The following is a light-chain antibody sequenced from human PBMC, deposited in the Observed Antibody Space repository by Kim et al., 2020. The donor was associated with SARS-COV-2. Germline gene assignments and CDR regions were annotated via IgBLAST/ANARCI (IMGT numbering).Light chain of an antibody. CDR3: QQRSNWPLFT. CDR1: QSVRNY. J-gene: IGKJ3*01. Sequence: EIVLTQSPATLSLSPGERATLSCRASQSVRNYLAWYQQKPGQAPRLLIYDASNRATGIPARFSGSGSGTDFTLTINSLEPEDFAVYYCQQRSNWPLFTFGPGTKVDI. CDR2: DAS. V-gene: IGKV3-11*01.